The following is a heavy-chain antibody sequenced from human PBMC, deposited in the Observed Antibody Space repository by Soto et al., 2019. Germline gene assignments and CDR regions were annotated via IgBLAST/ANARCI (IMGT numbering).Heavy chain of an antibody. J-gene: IGHJ6*02. CDR3: ARVFPWSNSAPRSGMDV. Sequence: SLRLSCAPSGFTFSDDYLSWIRQAPGKGLEWVSYISSSSSYTNYADSVKGRFTISRDNAKNSLYLQMNSLRAEDTAVYYRARVFPWSNSAPRSGMDVWGQG. V-gene: IGHV3-11*06. CDR2: ISSSSSYT. CDR1: GFTFSDDY. D-gene: IGHD1-26*01.